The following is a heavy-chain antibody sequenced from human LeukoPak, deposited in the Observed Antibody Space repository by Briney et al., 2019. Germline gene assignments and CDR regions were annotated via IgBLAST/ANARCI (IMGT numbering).Heavy chain of an antibody. CDR1: GGSISNYY. V-gene: IGHV4-59*01. D-gene: IGHD2-2*01. Sequence: SETLSLTCTASGGSISNYYWSWIRQPPGKGLEWIGYIYYSGSTNYSPSLKSRVTISVDTSKNQLSLKLSSVTAADTAVYYCARAAWGSTSCYDYWGQGTLVTVSS. CDR2: IYYSGST. CDR3: ARAAWGSTSCYDY. J-gene: IGHJ4*02.